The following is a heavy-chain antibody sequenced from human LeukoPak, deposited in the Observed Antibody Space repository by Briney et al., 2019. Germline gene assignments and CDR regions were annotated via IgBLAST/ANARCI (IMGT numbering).Heavy chain of an antibody. Sequence: SETLSLTCTVSGGSISSYYWSWIRQPPGKGLEWIGYIYYSGSTNYNPSLKSRVTISVDTSKNQFSLKLSSVTAADTAVYYCARAGFSGSYRLYYYYGMDVWGQGTTVTVSS. CDR2: IYYSGST. V-gene: IGHV4-59*12. D-gene: IGHD1-26*01. CDR1: GGSISSYY. CDR3: ARAGFSGSYRLYYYYGMDV. J-gene: IGHJ6*02.